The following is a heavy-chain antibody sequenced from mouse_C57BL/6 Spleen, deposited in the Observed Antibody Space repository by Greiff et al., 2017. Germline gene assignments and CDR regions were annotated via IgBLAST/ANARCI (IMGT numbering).Heavy chain of an antibody. Sequence: QVQLQQSGAELAKPGASVKLSCKASGYTFTSYWMHWVKQRPGQGLEWIGYINPSSGYTKYNQKFKDKATVTADKSSSTAYMQLSSLTYEDSAVYYCARETPRGQGGAYWGQGTTLTVSS. CDR1: GYTFTSYW. CDR3: ARETPRGQGGAY. D-gene: IGHD3-3*01. CDR2: INPSSGYT. V-gene: IGHV1-7*01. J-gene: IGHJ2*01.